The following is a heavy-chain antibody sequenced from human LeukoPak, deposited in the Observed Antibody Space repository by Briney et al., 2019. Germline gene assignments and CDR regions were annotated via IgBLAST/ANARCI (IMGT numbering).Heavy chain of an antibody. V-gene: IGHV4-4*02. D-gene: IGHD3-22*01. Sequence: SGTLSLTCTVSGDSINSLDLWSWVRQPPGKGLEWIGEMYLSGTTHSNPSVKSRVTISIDKTKNQFFLNLSSVTAADTAVYYCAGLVGRYSSGLYYYYFDYWGQGTLVTVSS. CDR1: GDSINSLDL. CDR3: AGLVGRYSSGLYYYYFDY. J-gene: IGHJ4*02. CDR2: MYLSGTT.